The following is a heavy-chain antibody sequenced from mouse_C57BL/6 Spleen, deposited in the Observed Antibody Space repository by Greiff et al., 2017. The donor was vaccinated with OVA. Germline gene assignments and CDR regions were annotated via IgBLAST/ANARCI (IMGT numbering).Heavy chain of an antibody. J-gene: IGHJ3*01. V-gene: IGHV1-69*01. D-gene: IGHD2-5*01. Sequence: QVQLQQSGAELVMPGASVKLSCKASGYTFTSYWMHWVKQRPGQGLEWIGEIDPSDSYTNYNQKFKGKSTLTVDKSSSTAYMQLSSLTSEDSAVYYCARGGYSNYVSFAYWGQGTLVTVSA. CDR2: IDPSDSYT. CDR1: GYTFTSYW. CDR3: ARGGYSNYVSFAY.